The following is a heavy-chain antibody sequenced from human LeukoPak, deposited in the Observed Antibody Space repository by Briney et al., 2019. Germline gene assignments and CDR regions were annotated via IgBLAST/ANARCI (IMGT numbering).Heavy chain of an antibody. Sequence: SETLSLTCTVSGGSISSYYWSRIRQPPGKGLEWMGNIYYSGSTNYNPSLKSRVTISVDTSKKQFSLKLSSVTAADTAVYYCARRSYGEGWPFDYWGQGTLVTVSS. CDR3: ARRSYGEGWPFDY. J-gene: IGHJ4*02. CDR2: IYYSGST. D-gene: IGHD1-26*01. CDR1: GGSISSYY. V-gene: IGHV4-59*01.